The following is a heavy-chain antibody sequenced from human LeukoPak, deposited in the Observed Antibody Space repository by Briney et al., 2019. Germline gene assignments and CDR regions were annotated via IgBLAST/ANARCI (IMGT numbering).Heavy chain of an antibody. J-gene: IGHJ4*02. CDR2: INPSGGST. D-gene: IGHD5-18*01. Sequence: ASVKVSCMASGYTFTSYYMHWVRQAPGQGLEWMGIINPSGGSTSYAQKSQGRVTMTRDTSTSTVYMELSSLRSEDTAVYYCATSRQLWLQSGPYWGQGTLVTVSS. CDR3: ATSRQLWLQSGPY. V-gene: IGHV1-46*01. CDR1: GYTFTSYY.